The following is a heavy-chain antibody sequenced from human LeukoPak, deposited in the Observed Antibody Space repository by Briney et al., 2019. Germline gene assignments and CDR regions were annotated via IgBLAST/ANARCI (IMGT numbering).Heavy chain of an antibody. CDR2: IVVGSGNT. Sequence: ASVKVSCKASGFTFTSSAMQWVRQARGQRLEWIGWIVVGSGNTNYAQKFQERVTVTRDMSTSTAYMELSSLISDDTDVYYCAADSAPDTSGYYYDAFDIWGQGTMVTVSS. CDR1: GFTFTSSA. J-gene: IGHJ3*02. V-gene: IGHV1-58*02. D-gene: IGHD3-22*01. CDR3: AADSAPDTSGYYYDAFDI.